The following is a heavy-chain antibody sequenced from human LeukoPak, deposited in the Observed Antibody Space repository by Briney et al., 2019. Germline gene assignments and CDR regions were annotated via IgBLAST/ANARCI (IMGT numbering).Heavy chain of an antibody. CDR3: ARRLDVVGIMYDILTGYYPWYFDY. J-gene: IGHJ4*02. CDR1: GYMFTNYW. CDR2: IYPGDSDT. V-gene: IGHV5-51*01. Sequence: GESLKISCKGSGYMFTNYWIGWVRQMPGKGLEWMGIIYPGDSDTRYSPSFQGQVTISADKSISTAYLQWSSLKASDTAMYYCARRLDVVGIMYDILTGYYPWYFDYWGQGTLVTVSS. D-gene: IGHD3-9*01.